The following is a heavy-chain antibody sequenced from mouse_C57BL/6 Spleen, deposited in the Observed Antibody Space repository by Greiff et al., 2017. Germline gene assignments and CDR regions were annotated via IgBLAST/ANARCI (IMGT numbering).Heavy chain of an antibody. CDR2: IDPSDSYT. CDR3: ASLDYTWFAY. Sequence: QVQLQQPGAELVMPGASVKLSCKASGYTFTSYWMHWVKQRPGQGLEWIGEIDPSDSYTNYNQKFKGKSTLTVDKSSSTAYMQLSSLTSEDSAVYYCASLDYTWFAYWGQGTLVTVSA. V-gene: IGHV1-69*01. D-gene: IGHD2-4*01. J-gene: IGHJ3*01. CDR1: GYTFTSYW.